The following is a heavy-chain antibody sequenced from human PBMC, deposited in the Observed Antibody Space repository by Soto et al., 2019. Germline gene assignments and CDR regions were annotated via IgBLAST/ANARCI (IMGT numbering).Heavy chain of an antibody. Sequence: SVKVSCKASGGTFSSYAISWVRQAPGQGLEWMGGIIPIFGTANYAQKFQGRVTITADESTSTAYMELSSLGSDDTAVYYCARFGLGYGDYGFDYWGQGTLVTVSS. J-gene: IGHJ4*02. CDR1: GGTFSSYA. CDR2: IIPIFGTA. V-gene: IGHV1-69*13. D-gene: IGHD4-17*01. CDR3: ARFGLGYGDYGFDY.